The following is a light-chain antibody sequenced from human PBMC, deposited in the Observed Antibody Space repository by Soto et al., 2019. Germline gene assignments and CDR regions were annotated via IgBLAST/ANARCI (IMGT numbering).Light chain of an antibody. CDR2: DVS. CDR3: CSYAGSYPYV. J-gene: IGLJ1*01. CDR1: SRNVGSYNY. V-gene: IGLV2-11*01. Sequence: LTQPRSVSGSPGQSVTISCTGTSRNVGSYNYVSWYQQHPGKAPKLMIYDVSKRPSGVPDRFSGSKSGNTASLTISGLQAEDEADYYCCSYAGSYPYVFGTGTKVTVL.